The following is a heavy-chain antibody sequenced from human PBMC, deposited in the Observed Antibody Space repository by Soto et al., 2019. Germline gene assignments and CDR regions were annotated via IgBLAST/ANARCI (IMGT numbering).Heavy chain of an antibody. CDR2: IIPTFGTA. Sequence: ASVKVSCKAPGGTFSSYAISWVRQAPGQGLEWMGGIIPTFGTANYAQKFQGRVSITADEPTNTAYMEQSSLRSEDTAVYYCARDKSRAAQGGMDVWGQGTTVTVSS. J-gene: IGHJ6*02. CDR3: ARDKSRAAQGGMDV. V-gene: IGHV1-69*13. D-gene: IGHD6-6*01. CDR1: GGTFSSYA.